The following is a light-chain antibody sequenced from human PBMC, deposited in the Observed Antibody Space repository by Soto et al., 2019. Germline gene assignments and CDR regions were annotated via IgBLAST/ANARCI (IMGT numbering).Light chain of an antibody. Sequence: EIVLTQSPATLSVSPGERATLSCRASQNVDSNLAWYQQKPGQSPRLLIYGASTRATGIPARFSGSGSGTEFTLTISSLQSADFAVYYCQQYTNWPLIFGQGTRLEIK. CDR1: QNVDSN. CDR2: GAS. J-gene: IGKJ5*01. V-gene: IGKV3-15*01. CDR3: QQYTNWPLI.